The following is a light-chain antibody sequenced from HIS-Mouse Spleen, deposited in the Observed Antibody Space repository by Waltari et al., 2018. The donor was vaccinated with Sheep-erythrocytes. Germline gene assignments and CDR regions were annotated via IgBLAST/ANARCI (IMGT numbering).Light chain of an antibody. Sequence: EIVLTQSPATLSLSPGERATLSCRASQSVSSYLAWYQQKPGQAPRLLIYDASNRATGIPDRFSGSGSGTDFTLTISSLEPEDFAVYYCQQRSNWPQPWTFGQGTKVEIK. J-gene: IGKJ1*01. CDR1: QSVSSY. CDR2: DAS. V-gene: IGKV3-11*01. CDR3: QQRSNWPQPWT.